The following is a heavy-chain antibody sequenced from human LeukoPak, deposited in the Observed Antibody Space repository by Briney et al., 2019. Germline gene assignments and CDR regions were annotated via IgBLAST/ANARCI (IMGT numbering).Heavy chain of an antibody. CDR3: ARGTRRILYSSSPGDY. CDR2: IWYDGSNK. CDR1: GFTFSSYG. J-gene: IGHJ4*02. D-gene: IGHD6-6*01. Sequence: GGSLRLSCAASGFTFSSYGMHWVRQAPGKGLEWVAVIWYDGSNKYYADSVKGRFTISRDNSKNTLYLQMNSLRAEDTAVYYCARGTRRILYSSSPGDYWGQGTLVTVSS. V-gene: IGHV3-33*01.